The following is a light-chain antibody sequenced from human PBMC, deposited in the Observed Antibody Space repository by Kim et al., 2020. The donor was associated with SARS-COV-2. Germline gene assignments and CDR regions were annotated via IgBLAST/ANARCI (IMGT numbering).Light chain of an antibody. J-gene: IGLJ3*02. CDR3: GTWETSLRVVV. Sequence: GQRVTISCSGGSSNIGNNYVSWYQQLPGTAPKLLIYGNDKRPSGIPDRFSGSKSGTSATLGITGLQTGDEADYYCGTWETSLRVVVFGGGTKVTVL. CDR1: SSNIGNNY. V-gene: IGLV1-51*01. CDR2: GND.